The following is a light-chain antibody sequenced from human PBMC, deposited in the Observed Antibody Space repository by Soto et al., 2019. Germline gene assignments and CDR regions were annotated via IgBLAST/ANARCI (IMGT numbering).Light chain of an antibody. V-gene: IGKV1-39*01. Sequence: DIQMTQSPSSLSASVGDRVAITCRASQSISSYLNWYQQKPGKAPKLLIYAASSLQSGVPSRFSGSGSGTDFTLTISSLQPEDFATYYCQQANSWITFGQGTRLEIK. CDR3: QQANSWIT. J-gene: IGKJ5*01. CDR1: QSISSY. CDR2: AAS.